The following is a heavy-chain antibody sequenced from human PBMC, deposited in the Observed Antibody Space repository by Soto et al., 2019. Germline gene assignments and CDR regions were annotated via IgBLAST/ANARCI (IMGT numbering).Heavy chain of an antibody. J-gene: IGHJ4*02. D-gene: IGHD3-16*02. V-gene: IGHV1-18*01. CDR1: GYTFTSYG. Sequence: GASVKVSCKASGYTFTSYGISWVRQAPGQGLEWMGWISAYNGNTNYAQKLQGRVTMTTDTSTSTAYMELRSLRSDDTAVYYCARKRRVGFGGVIVSFDYWGQGTLVTVSS. CDR3: ARKRRVGFGGVIVSFDY. CDR2: ISAYNGNT.